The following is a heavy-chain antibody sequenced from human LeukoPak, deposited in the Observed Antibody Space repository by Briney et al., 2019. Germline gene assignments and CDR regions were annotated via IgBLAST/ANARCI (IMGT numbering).Heavy chain of an antibody. CDR3: AKDLFQWLAAAGTDAFDI. Sequence: PGGSLRLSCAASGFTFSSYAMSWVRQAPGKGLEWVSAISGSGGSTYYADSVKGRFTISRDNSKNTLYLQMNSLRAEDTAVYYCAKDLFQWLAAAGTDAFDIWGQGTMVTVSS. CDR1: GFTFSSYA. CDR2: ISGSGGST. J-gene: IGHJ3*02. D-gene: IGHD6-13*01. V-gene: IGHV3-23*01.